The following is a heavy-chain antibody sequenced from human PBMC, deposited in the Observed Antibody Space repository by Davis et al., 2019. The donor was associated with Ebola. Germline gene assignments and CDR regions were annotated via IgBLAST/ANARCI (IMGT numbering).Heavy chain of an antibody. CDR2: ISYDGSNK. J-gene: IGHJ6*02. CDR1: GFTFSSYA. V-gene: IGHV3-30-3*01. CDR3: AKEGDYDFWSGYYLVRGMDV. D-gene: IGHD3-3*01. Sequence: GGSLRLSCAASGFTFSSYAMHWVRQAPGKGLEWVAVISYDGSNKYYADSVKGRFTISRDNSKNTLYLQMNSLRAEDTAVYYCAKEGDYDFWSGYYLVRGMDVWGQGTTVTVSS.